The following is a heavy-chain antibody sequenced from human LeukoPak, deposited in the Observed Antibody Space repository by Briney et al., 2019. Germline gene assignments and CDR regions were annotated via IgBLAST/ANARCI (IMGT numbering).Heavy chain of an antibody. J-gene: IGHJ6*03. CDR1: GFTVSSNY. D-gene: IGHD2-2*01. V-gene: IGHV3-53*01. CDR2: NYSGGST. CDR3: ARVSTSFYYMDV. Sequence: GGSLRLSCAASGFTVSSNYMSWVRQAPGKGLEWVSVNYSGGSTYYADSVKGRFTISRDNSKNTLYLQMNSLRAEDTAVYYCARVSTSFYYMDVWGKGTTVTVSS.